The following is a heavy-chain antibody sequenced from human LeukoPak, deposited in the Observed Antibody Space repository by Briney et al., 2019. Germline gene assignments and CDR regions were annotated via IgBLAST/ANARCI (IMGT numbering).Heavy chain of an antibody. J-gene: IGHJ1*01. CDR1: GGSISSNSYY. D-gene: IGHD1-26*01. CDR3: ARLQASYQEYFQH. CDR2: IYYSGST. V-gene: IGHV4-39*01. Sequence: SETLSLTCTVSGGSISSNSYYWGWIRQPPGKGLEWIGVIYYSGSTYYNPSLKSRVTISVDTSKNQFSLKLSSVTAADTAVYYCARLQASYQEYFQHWGQGTLATVSS.